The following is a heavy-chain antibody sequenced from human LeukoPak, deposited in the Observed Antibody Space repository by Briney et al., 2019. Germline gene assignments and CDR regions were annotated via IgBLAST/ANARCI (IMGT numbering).Heavy chain of an antibody. D-gene: IGHD4-23*01. J-gene: IGHJ4*02. Sequence: ASVKVSCKASGYTFTSYYMHWVRQAPGQGLEWMGLINPRGTNTNYAQKFRGRVTMTRDTSTSTVYMELSSLRSEDTAVYYCARDHDYGGNPTFDYWGQGTLVTVSS. V-gene: IGHV1-46*01. CDR2: INPRGTNT. CDR3: ARDHDYGGNPTFDY. CDR1: GYTFTSYY.